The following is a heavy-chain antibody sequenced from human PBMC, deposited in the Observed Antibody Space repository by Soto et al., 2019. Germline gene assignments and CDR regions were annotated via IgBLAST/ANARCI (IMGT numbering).Heavy chain of an antibody. CDR2: MNPNSGNT. Sequence: QVQLVQSGAEVKKPGASVKVSCKASGYTFTSYDINWVRQATGQGLEWMGWMNPNSGNTGYAQKSQRTVTMPRNTSISTAYMELSSLRSEDTAVYYCPTELTPRAMYVWGQRPTVTVSS. D-gene: IGHD1-1*01. CDR3: PTELTPRAMYV. V-gene: IGHV1-8*01. J-gene: IGHJ6*02. CDR1: GYTFTSYD.